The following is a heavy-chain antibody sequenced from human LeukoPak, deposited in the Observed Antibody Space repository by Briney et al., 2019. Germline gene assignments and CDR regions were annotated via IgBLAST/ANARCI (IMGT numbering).Heavy chain of an antibody. CDR2: IYYSGST. V-gene: IGHV4-59*01. Sequence: PSETLSLTCTVSGGSISSYYWSWIRQPPGKGLECIGYIYYSGSTNYNPSLKSRVTISVDTSKNQFSLKLSSVTAADTAVYYCARAIAAAGTSGFDPWGQGTLVTVSS. CDR1: GGSISSYY. D-gene: IGHD6-13*01. J-gene: IGHJ5*02. CDR3: ARAIAAAGTSGFDP.